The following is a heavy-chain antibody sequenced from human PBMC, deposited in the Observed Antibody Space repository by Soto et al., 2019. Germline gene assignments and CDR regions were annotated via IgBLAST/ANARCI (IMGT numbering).Heavy chain of an antibody. CDR2: ISGSNDYT. CDR1: GFTFSSSA. J-gene: IGHJ4*02. V-gene: IGHV3-23*01. Sequence: GGSLRLPCAASGFTFSSSAMVWVRQAPGKALEWVSAISGSNDYTYYPDSVKGRFTISRDTSKNTLYLRVDGLRAEDTALYYCAKVRSPYSFDYWGQGTLVTSPQ. CDR3: AKVRSPYSFDY.